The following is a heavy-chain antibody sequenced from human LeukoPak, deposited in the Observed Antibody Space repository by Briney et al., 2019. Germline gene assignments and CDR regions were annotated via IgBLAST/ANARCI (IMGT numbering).Heavy chain of an antibody. CDR3: AGGRTTGDY. CDR2: INHSGST. Sequence: SETLSLTCAVYGGSFSGYYWSWIRQPPGKGLEWIGEINHSGSTNYNPSLKSRITISIDTSKNQFSLKLSSVTAADTAVYYCAGGRTTGDYWGQGTLVTVSS. J-gene: IGHJ4*02. V-gene: IGHV4-34*01. D-gene: IGHD1-1*01. CDR1: GGSFSGYY.